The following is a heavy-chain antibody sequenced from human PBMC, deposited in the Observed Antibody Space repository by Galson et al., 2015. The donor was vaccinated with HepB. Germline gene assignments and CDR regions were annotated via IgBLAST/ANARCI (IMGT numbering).Heavy chain of an antibody. CDR3: ASPSPITMVRGAEGYYFDY. J-gene: IGHJ4*02. D-gene: IGHD3-10*01. Sequence: SETLSLTCTVSGGSISSSSYYWGWIRQPPGKGLEWIGSIYYSGSTYYNPSLKSRVTISVDTPKNQFSLKLSSVTAADTAVYYCASPSPITMVRGAEGYYFDYWGQGTLVTVSS. CDR2: IYYSGST. CDR1: GGSISSSSYY. V-gene: IGHV4-39*01.